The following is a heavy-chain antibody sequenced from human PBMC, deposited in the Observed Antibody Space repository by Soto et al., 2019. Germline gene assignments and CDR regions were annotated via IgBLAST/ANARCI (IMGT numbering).Heavy chain of an antibody. CDR2: VSYNGRKE. J-gene: IGHJ4*02. CDR1: GFTFINYG. CDR3: AKDSLRGEVPAALNFDY. D-gene: IGHD2-2*01. Sequence: GGSLRLSCVASGFTFINYGMHWVRQAPGKGLEWVAIVSYNGRKEYYADSVRGRSPISRGNSKKTLYVQMNTLRDEETAVYYCAKDSLRGEVPAALNFDYWGRGTLVTVS. V-gene: IGHV3-30*18.